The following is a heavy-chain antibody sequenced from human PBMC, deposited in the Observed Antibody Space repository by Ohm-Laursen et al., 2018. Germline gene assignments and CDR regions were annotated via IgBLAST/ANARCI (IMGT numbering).Heavy chain of an antibody. CDR1: GASISSEY. CDR2: IYYRGTT. Sequence: TLSLTCTVSGASISSEYWTWIRQPPGKGLEWIGYIYYRGTTNYNPSLKSRVTISVDTSKNQFSLKLSSVTAADTAVYYCARDGGGGSSVRYLDYWGQGTLVTVSS. V-gene: IGHV4-59*01. CDR3: ARDGGGGSSVRYLDY. D-gene: IGHD2-15*01. J-gene: IGHJ4*02.